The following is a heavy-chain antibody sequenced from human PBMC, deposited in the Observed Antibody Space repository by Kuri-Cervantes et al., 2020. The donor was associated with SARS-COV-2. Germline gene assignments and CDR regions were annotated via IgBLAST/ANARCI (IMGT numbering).Heavy chain of an antibody. CDR1: GFRFGIHA. V-gene: IGHV3-30-3*01. D-gene: IGHD1-14*01. J-gene: IGHJ6*02. CDR3: ARDRETTWYYGMDV. Sequence: GESLKISCKASGFRFGIHAMHWVRQAPGKGLEWLSFISFDGDKTYYADSVRGRFTISRDNSENTVSLQMNSLRPEDTAVYYCARDRETTWYYGMDVWSQGTTVT. CDR2: ISFDGDKT.